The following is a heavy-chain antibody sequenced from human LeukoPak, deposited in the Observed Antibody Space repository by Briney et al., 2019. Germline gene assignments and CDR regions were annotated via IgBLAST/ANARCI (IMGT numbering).Heavy chain of an antibody. CDR2: IYTSGST. Sequence: SETLSLTCTVSGGSISIHYWSWIRQPAGKGLEWIGRIYTSGSTNYNPSLKSRVIMSVDTSKNQFSLKLSSVTAADTAVYYCARGPTTVTRAFDYWGQGTLVTVSS. CDR1: GGSISIHY. D-gene: IGHD4-17*01. V-gene: IGHV4-4*07. CDR3: ARGPTTVTRAFDY. J-gene: IGHJ4*02.